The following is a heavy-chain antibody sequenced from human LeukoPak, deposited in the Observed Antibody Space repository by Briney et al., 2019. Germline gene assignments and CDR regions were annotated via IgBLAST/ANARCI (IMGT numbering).Heavy chain of an antibody. D-gene: IGHD1-26*01. CDR2: VYYISNT. Sequence: PSETLSLTCTVSGASVGSAGYHWSWIRQPPGGGLEWIGYVYYISNTNYNPSLKSRVTMSVNPSENQFSLKLNSVTAADTAMYYCARTQSQSGSYRYYFGYWGQGTLVTVSS. J-gene: IGHJ4*02. V-gene: IGHV4-61*08. CDR3: ARTQSQSGSYRYYFGY. CDR1: GASVGSAGYH.